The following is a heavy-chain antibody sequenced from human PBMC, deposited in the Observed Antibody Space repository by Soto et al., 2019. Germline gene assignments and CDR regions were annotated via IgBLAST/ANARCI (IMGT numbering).Heavy chain of an antibody. V-gene: IGHV3-33*01. CDR2: IWYDGSNK. D-gene: IGHD3-10*01. CDR3: ARLRGVTLNDAFDI. J-gene: IGHJ3*02. Sequence: QVQLVESGGGVVQPGRSLRLSCAASGFTFSSYGMHWVRQAPGKGLEWVAVIWYDGSNKYYADSVTGRFTISRDNSKNTLYLQMNSLRAEDTAVYYCARLRGVTLNDAFDIWGQGTMVTVSS. CDR1: GFTFSSYG.